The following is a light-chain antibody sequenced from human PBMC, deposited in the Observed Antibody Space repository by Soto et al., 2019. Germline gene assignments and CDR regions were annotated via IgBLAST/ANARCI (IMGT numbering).Light chain of an antibody. J-gene: IGKJ1*01. Sequence: ETVLTQSPGTLSLSPGERATLSCRASQTIRSNYLAWYRQTPGQAPRLLIYGASNTPTGIADRFSGSGSGTDFTLIISRLEPEDFALYYCQQYGSSPWTFGQGTKVEIK. CDR1: QTIRSNY. CDR2: GAS. CDR3: QQYGSSPWT. V-gene: IGKV3-20*01.